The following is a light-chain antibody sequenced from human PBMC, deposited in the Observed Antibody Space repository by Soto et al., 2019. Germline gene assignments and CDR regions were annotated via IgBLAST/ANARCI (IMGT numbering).Light chain of an antibody. Sequence: ENGLTQSPGTLSLSPGERATLSCRASQSVSSSYLAWYQQKPGQDPRLLIYGASSRATGIPDRFSGSGSGTEFTLTISRLEPEDFAVYYCQQYGSSPFTFGPGTKVDIK. V-gene: IGKV3-20*01. CDR3: QQYGSSPFT. CDR1: QSVSSSY. CDR2: GAS. J-gene: IGKJ3*01.